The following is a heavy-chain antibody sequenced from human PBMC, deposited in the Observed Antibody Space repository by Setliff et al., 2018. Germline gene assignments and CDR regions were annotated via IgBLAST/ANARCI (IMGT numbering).Heavy chain of an antibody. V-gene: IGHV4-4*07. CDR2: IYTSGST. D-gene: IGHD3-9*01. J-gene: IGHJ2*01. CDR1: GGSISNYY. CDR3: ARDLRYFDWLIENWYFDL. Sequence: PSETLSLTCTVSGGSISNYYWSWIRQPAGKGLEWIGHIYTSGSTNYNPSLKSRVTMSVDTSKNQFSLKLSSVTAADTAVYYCARDLRYFDWLIENWYFDLWGRGTLVTVSS.